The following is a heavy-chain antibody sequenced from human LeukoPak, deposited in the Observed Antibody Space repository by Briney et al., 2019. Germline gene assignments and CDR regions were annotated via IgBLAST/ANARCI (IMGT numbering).Heavy chain of an antibody. CDR1: GYTFTGYY. J-gene: IGHJ4*02. V-gene: IGHV1-2*02. CDR3: AREVIFGVSYDY. D-gene: IGHD3-3*01. Sequence: GASVKVSCKASGYTFTGYYMHWVRQAPGQGLEWMGWINPNSGGTNYAQKFRGRVTMTRDTSISTAYMELSRLRSDDTAVYYCAREVIFGVSYDYWGQGTLVTVSS. CDR2: INPNSGGT.